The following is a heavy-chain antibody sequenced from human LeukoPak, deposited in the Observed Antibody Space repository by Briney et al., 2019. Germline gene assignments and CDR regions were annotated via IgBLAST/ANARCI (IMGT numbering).Heavy chain of an antibody. CDR2: VDHTGST. J-gene: IGHJ6*03. V-gene: IGHV4-59*01. CDR1: DDSTTMYY. Sequence: SETLSLTCTVADDSTTMYYWTWIRQPPGKGLEWIGYVDHTGSTNFNPSLNGRVSISRDTSKNLFSLRLRSVTAADTAVYFCARGRVSSSTWYSTYYYYFYMDVWGKGTTVTVSS. D-gene: IGHD1-1*01. CDR3: ARGRVSSSTWYSTYYYYFYMDV.